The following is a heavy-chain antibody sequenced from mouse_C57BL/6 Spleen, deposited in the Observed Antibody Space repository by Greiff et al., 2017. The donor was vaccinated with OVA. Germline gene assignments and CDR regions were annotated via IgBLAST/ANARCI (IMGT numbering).Heavy chain of an antibody. V-gene: IGHV3-6*01. D-gene: IGHD2-3*01. J-gene: IGHJ2*01. CDR1: GYSITSGYY. Sequence: EVKLEESGPGLVKPSQSLSLTCSVTGYSITSGYYWNWIRQFPGNKLEWMGYISYDGSNNYNPSLKNRISITRDTSKNQFFLKLNSVTTEDTATDYCAREGDDGYYGFDYWGQGTTLTVSS. CDR3: AREGDDGYYGFDY. CDR2: ISYDGSN.